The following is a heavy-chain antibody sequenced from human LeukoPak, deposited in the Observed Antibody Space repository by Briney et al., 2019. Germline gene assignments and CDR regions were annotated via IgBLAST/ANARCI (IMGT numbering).Heavy chain of an antibody. V-gene: IGHV4-39*07. CDR1: GVSISTHFYY. Sequence: SETLSLTCTVSGVSISTHFYYWGWIRQTPGKALEWIGNMYYRGSTYYNPSLNSLVSMSLDTSKNQFSLRLSSVTAADTAVYFCVRSETIWYYFDYWGQGRLVTVSS. J-gene: IGHJ4*02. CDR2: MYYRGST. CDR3: VRSETIWYYFDY. D-gene: IGHD1-7*01.